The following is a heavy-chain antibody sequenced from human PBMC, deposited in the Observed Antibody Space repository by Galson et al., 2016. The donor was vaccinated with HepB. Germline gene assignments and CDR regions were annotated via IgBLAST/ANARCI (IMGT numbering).Heavy chain of an antibody. CDR2: ISRSGDST. D-gene: IGHD2-2*01. CDR3: VQGSTAPAV. J-gene: IGHJ6*04. CDR1: GFTFRDYG. Sequence: SLRLSCAASGFTFRDYGMTGVRQAPGKGLEVVSSISRSGDSTDYAGSVKGRFTISRDNSKNTLSRQMNSLTADNTAIYYCVQGSTAPAVWGKGTTVTVSS. V-gene: IGHV3-23*01.